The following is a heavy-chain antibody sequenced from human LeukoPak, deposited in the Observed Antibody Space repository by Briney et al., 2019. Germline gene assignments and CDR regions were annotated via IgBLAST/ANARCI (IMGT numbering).Heavy chain of an antibody. J-gene: IGHJ4*02. D-gene: IGHD6-6*01. CDR2: IYYSGST. V-gene: IGHV4-59*01. Sequence: SSETLSLTCTVSGGSISSYYWSWIRQPPGKGLEWIGYIYYSGSTNYNPSLKSRVTISVDMSKNQFSLKLSSVTAADTAVYYCARDVEQLVFDYWGQGTLVTVSS. CDR3: ARDVEQLVFDY. CDR1: GGSISSYY.